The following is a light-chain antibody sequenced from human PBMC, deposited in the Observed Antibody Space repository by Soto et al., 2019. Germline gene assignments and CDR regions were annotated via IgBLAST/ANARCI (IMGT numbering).Light chain of an antibody. CDR3: HQYNNFPPFT. V-gene: IGKV3-15*01. CDR2: GAS. J-gene: IGKJ2*01. Sequence: EIVMTQSPATLSVSPGERATLSCRASQSVSSNLAWYQKKPGQAPRLLIYGASTRAPGIPTRFSRSRSGTAFTLTISSLQSEDFAVYFCHQYNNFPPFTFCHGTKLQI. CDR1: QSVSSN.